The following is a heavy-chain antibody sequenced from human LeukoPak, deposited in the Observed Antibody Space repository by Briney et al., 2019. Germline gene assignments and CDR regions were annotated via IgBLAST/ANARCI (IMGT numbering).Heavy chain of an antibody. D-gene: IGHD3-3*01. CDR2: IYYSGST. J-gene: IGHJ5*02. CDR1: GGSISSGDYY. Sequence: SQTLSLTCTVSGGSISSGDYYWSWIRQPPGKGLEWIGYIYYSGSTYYNPSLKSRVTISVDTSKNQFSLKLSSVTAADTAVYYCARSPHYDFWSGYYHNWFDPWGQGTLVTVSS. V-gene: IGHV4-30-4*01. CDR3: ARSPHYDFWSGYYHNWFDP.